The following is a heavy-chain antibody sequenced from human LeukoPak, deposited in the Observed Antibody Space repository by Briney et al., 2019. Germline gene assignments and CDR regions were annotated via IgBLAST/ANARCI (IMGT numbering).Heavy chain of an antibody. D-gene: IGHD2-2*01. CDR1: GGSISSSSHY. CDR2: IYYSGST. J-gene: IGHJ5*02. V-gene: IGHV4-39*01. CDR3: ARHGAYCSSTSCHWARFDP. Sequence: SETLSLTCTVSGGSISSSSHYWGWIRQPPGKGLEWIGSIYYSGSTYYNPSLKSRVTISVDTSKNQFSLKLSSVTAADTAVYYCARHGAYCSSTSCHWARFDPWGQGTLVTVSS.